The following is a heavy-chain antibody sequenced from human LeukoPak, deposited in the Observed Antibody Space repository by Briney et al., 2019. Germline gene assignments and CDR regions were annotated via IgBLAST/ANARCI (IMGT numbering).Heavy chain of an antibody. CDR3: AKATSGYHYFDY. V-gene: IGHV3-23*01. CDR2: ISASGGIT. D-gene: IGHD3-22*01. Sequence: GGSLRLSCAASGFTFSSYAMSRVRQAPGKGVEWVSTISASGGITYYADSVKGRFIISRDNSKKTLYLQMNSLRAEDTAVYHCAKATSGYHYFDYCGQGTLVTVSS. J-gene: IGHJ4*02. CDR1: GFTFSSYA.